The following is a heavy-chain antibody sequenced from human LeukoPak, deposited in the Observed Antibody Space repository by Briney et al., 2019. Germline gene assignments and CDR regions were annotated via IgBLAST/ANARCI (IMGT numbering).Heavy chain of an antibody. J-gene: IGHJ6*03. CDR2: IYYGGDT. Sequence: SDTLSPTCTVAGGYITTYYWTWIRQTPGKGLEWIGYIYYGGDTNYNPSLNSRVTISVDTSKSQISLNLSSVTAADTATYYCARATFYFYMDVWGKGNSAFVSS. CDR1: GGYITTYY. V-gene: IGHV4-59*07. CDR3: ARATFYFYMDV.